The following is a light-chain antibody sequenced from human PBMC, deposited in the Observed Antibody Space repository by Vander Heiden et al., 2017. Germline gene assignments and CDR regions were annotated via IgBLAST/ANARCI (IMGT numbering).Light chain of an antibody. J-gene: IGKJ2*01. V-gene: IGKV1-39*01. CDR2: AAS. CDR3: QQSYGAPYN. Sequence: DIQMTQSPPSLSASLGDRVTITCRASERIDHYLNWYRQKPGKGPELLIYAASNLQSWVPSRFSGSRSGTDFTLTIASLRPEDFATYYCQQSYGAPYNFGQGTKLE. CDR1: ERIDHY.